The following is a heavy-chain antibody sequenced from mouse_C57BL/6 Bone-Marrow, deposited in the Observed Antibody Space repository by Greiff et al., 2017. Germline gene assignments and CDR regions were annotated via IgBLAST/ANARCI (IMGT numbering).Heavy chain of an antibody. V-gene: IGHV1-81*01. CDR3: ARSYDGYYWFAY. Sequence: VKLQESGAELARPGASVKLSCKASGYTFTSYGISWVKQRTGQGLEWIGEIYPRSGNTYYNEEFKGKATLTADKSSSTAYMELRSLTSEDSAVYFCARSYDGYYWFAYWGQGTLVTVSA. CDR2: IYPRSGNT. J-gene: IGHJ3*01. CDR1: GYTFTSYG. D-gene: IGHD2-3*01.